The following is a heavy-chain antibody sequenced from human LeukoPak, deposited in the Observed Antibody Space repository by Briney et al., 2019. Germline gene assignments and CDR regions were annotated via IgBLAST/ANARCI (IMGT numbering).Heavy chain of an antibody. CDR2: INPSGGST. D-gene: IGHD2-2*01. J-gene: IGHJ4*02. V-gene: IGHV1-46*01. Sequence: ASVKVSCKASGYTFTSYYMHWVRQAPGQGLEWMGIINPSGGSTSYAQKFQGRVTMTRDTSTSTVYMELSSLRSEDTAVYYCARGPGIVVVPAAHGFFDYWGQGTLVTVSS. CDR1: GYTFTSYY. CDR3: ARGPGIVVVPAAHGFFDY.